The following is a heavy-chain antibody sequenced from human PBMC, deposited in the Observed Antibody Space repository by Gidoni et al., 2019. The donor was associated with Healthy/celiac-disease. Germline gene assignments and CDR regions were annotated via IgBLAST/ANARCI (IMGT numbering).Heavy chain of an antibody. V-gene: IGHV4-39*01. Sequence: QLQLQESAPGLVKPSEPLSLTCTVSGGSISSSSYYWGWIRQPPGKGLEWIGSIYYSGSTYYNPSLKSRVTISVDTSKNQFSLKLSSVTAADTAVYYCARRGPYYYDSSGYPQYYFDYWGQGTLVTVSS. J-gene: IGHJ4*02. CDR1: GGSISSSSYY. CDR2: IYYSGST. CDR3: ARRGPYYYDSSGYPQYYFDY. D-gene: IGHD3-22*01.